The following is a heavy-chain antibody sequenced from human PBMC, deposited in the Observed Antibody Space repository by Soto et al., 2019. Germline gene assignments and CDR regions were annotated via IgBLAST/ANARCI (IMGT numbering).Heavy chain of an antibody. CDR3: ATDLVRGNYYYYYGMDV. CDR1: GFTFSSYG. Sequence: QVQLVESGGGVVQPGRSLRLSCAASGFTFSSYGMHWVRQAPGKGLEWVAVISYDGSNKYYADSVKGRFTISRDNSKNTLYLQMNSLRAEDTAVYYCATDLVRGNYYYYYGMDVWGQGTTVTVSS. V-gene: IGHV3-30*03. J-gene: IGHJ6*02. D-gene: IGHD2-21*01. CDR2: ISYDGSNK.